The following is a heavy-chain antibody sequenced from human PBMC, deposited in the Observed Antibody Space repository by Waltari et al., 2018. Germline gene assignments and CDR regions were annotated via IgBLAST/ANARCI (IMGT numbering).Heavy chain of an antibody. Sequence: QVQLQESGPGLVKPSETLSLTCAVSGYSISSGYYWGWIRQPPGKGLEWMGRVYHSGSTYYNPSLKSRVTISVDTSKNQFSLKLSSVTAADTAVYYCARRGVAARRPYYYYYMDVWGKGTTVTVSS. J-gene: IGHJ6*03. CDR2: VYHSGST. CDR1: GYSISSGYY. CDR3: ARRGVAARRPYYYYYMDV. D-gene: IGHD6-6*01. V-gene: IGHV4-38-2*01.